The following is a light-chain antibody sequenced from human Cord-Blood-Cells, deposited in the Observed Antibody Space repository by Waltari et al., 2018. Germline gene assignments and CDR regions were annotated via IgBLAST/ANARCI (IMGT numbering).Light chain of an antibody. CDR1: SSDVGGYKY. CDR2: DVS. J-gene: IGLJ2*01. CDR3: SSYTSSSTVV. V-gene: IGLV2-14*03. Sequence: QSALTQPASVSGSPGQSITISCTGTSSDVGGYKYSPWYQHHPGKAPKLMIYDVSKRPSGVSNRFSGSKSGNTASLTISGLQAEDEADYYCSSYTSSSTVVFGGGTKLTVL.